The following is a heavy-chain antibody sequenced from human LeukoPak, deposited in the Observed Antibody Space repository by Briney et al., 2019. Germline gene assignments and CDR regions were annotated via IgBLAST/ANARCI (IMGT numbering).Heavy chain of an antibody. D-gene: IGHD3-22*01. J-gene: IGHJ4*02. Sequence: GGSLRLSCAASGFTFSNYAMTWVRQAPGKGLEWVSSITGGGGTTYYADSVKGRFTISRDNSKNTLYLQLSSLRADDTAVYFRAKSYRTFGSSGFYHFDYWGPGTLVTVSS. CDR1: GFTFSNYA. CDR2: ITGGGGTT. CDR3: AKSYRTFGSSGFYHFDY. V-gene: IGHV3-23*01.